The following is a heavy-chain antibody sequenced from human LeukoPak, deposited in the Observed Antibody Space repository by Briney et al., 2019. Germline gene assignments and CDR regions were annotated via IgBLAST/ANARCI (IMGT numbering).Heavy chain of an antibody. CDR1: GFTFSSYA. D-gene: IGHD6-13*01. CDR2: ISYDGSNK. CDR3: ARGDSSSWYYHPYS. Sequence: GGSLRLSCAASGFTFSSYAMHWVRQAPGKGLEWVAVISYDGSNKYYADSVKGRFTISRDNSKNTLYLQMNSLRAEDTAVYYCARGDSSSWYYHPYSWGQGTLVTVSS. J-gene: IGHJ4*02. V-gene: IGHV3-30-3*01.